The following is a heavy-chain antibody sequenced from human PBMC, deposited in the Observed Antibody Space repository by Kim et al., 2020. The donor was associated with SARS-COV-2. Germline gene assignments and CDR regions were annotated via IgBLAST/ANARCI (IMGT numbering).Heavy chain of an antibody. CDR3: ALMGFDY. CDR2: EGSST. J-gene: IGHJ4*02. D-gene: IGHD2-8*01. V-gene: IGHV3-74*01. Sequence: EGSSTSYADSVKGRFTISRDNAKNTLYLQMNSRRAEDTAVYYCALMGFDYWGQGTLVTVSS.